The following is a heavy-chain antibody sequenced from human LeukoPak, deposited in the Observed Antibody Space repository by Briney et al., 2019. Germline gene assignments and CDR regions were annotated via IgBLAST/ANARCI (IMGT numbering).Heavy chain of an antibody. V-gene: IGHV3-30*02. J-gene: IGHJ3*02. Sequence: GGSLRLSCAASGFTFSSYGMHWVRQAPGKGLEWVAFIRYDGSNKYYADSVKGRFTISRDNSKNTLYLQMNSLRAEDTAVYYCATSGSYFPDAFDIWGQGTMVTVSS. CDR1: GFTFSSYG. D-gene: IGHD1-26*01. CDR3: ATSGSYFPDAFDI. CDR2: IRYDGSNK.